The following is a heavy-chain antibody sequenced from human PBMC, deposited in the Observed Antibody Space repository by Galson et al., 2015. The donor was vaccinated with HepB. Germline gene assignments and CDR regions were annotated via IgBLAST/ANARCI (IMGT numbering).Heavy chain of an antibody. D-gene: IGHD5-12*01. Sequence: SLRLSCAASTFIFSTYSMNWVRQAPGKGLEWVSSISFSSRYIYYADSVRGRFTISRDNAKNSLYLQMNSLRAEDTAIYYCATVVASYFDYWGQGTLVTVSS. J-gene: IGHJ4*02. CDR2: ISFSSRYI. CDR3: ATVVASYFDY. V-gene: IGHV3-21*01. CDR1: TFIFSTYS.